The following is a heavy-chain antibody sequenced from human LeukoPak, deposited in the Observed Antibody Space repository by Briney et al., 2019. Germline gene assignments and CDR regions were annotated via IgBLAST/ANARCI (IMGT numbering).Heavy chain of an antibody. CDR1: GGSFSGYY. V-gene: IGHV4-34*01. D-gene: IGHD5-12*01. Sequence: SETLSLTCAVSGGSFSGYYWSWIRQPPGKGLEWIGEINHSGSTNYNPSLKSRVTISVDTSKNQFSLKLSSVTAADTAVYYCARGRGPHLRGYSGYPLDYWGQGTLVTVSS. J-gene: IGHJ4*02. CDR3: ARGRGPHLRGYSGYPLDY. CDR2: INHSGST.